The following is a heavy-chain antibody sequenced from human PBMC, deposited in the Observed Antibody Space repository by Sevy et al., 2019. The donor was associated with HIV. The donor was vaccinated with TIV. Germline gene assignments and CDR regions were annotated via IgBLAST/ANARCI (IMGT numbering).Heavy chain of an antibody. V-gene: IGHV1-69*13. J-gene: IGHJ6*02. CDR1: GDTFGNYA. CDR2: IIPVFGSA. D-gene: IGHD5-12*01. CDR3: ARSNPDGYNYSYYYGMDV. Sequence: ASVKVSCKASGDTFGNYAIAWVRQAPGQGLEWVGGIIPVFGSANSAQKFQDRVTITADVSTRTAYMELRRLRYEDTAVYYCARSNPDGYNYSYYYGMDVWGQGTTVTVSS.